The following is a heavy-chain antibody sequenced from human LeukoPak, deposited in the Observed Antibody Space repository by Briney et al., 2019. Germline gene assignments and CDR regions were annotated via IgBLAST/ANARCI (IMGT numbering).Heavy chain of an antibody. V-gene: IGHV3-11*04. CDR1: GFTFSDYY. Sequence: PGGSLRLSCAASGFTFSDYYMNWICEAPGKGLEWVSYISSRGSTIYYADSVKGRFTISRDNAKNSLYLQMNSLRAEDTAVYYCAKDLVGTVVRAIDLYYFCGVDVWGQGTTVTVSS. J-gene: IGHJ6*02. D-gene: IGHD3-10*01. CDR3: AKDLVGTVVRAIDLYYFCGVDV. CDR2: ISSRGSTI.